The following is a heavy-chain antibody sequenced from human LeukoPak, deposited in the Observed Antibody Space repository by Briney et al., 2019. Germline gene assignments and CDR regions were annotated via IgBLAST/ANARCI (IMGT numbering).Heavy chain of an antibody. CDR1: GFTFSRYW. V-gene: IGHV3-74*03. J-gene: IGHJ3*02. Sequence: GGSLRLSCAASGFTFSRYWMHWVRQAPGKGLMWVSRISPDGSTTLYADSVKGRFTISRDNAKNMLYLQMSGLRAEDTAVYYCARDRGYTFDIWGQGTKVTVSS. CDR3: ARDRGYTFDI. D-gene: IGHD5-12*01. CDR2: ISPDGSTT.